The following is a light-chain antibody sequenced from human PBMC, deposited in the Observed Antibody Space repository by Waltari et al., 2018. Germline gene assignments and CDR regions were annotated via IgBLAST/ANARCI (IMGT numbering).Light chain of an antibody. Sequence: DIMLTQSPATLSLSPGERATLSCRASQSLNKCLAWYQQKPGQAPRLLIYDAANRATGIPPRFTGSGSGTDFTLTISSLEPEDCAVYYCQQRNNPWTFGQGTRVEIK. CDR2: DAA. V-gene: IGKV3-11*01. J-gene: IGKJ1*01. CDR3: QQRNNPWT. CDR1: QSLNKC.